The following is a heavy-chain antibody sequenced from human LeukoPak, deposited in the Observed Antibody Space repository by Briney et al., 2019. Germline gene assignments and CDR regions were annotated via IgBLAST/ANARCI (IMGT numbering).Heavy chain of an antibody. V-gene: IGHV3-74*01. J-gene: IGHJ6*02. CDR3: ARYIVVVPAADLYYFYYGMDV. Sequence: VGALRDSCVASVFTFSSSWLHSVCPALGTGGVRVSRIYSVRSSRSYADFVKGLLTMSRDNAKNTLYLLMISLRAEDTAVYYCARYIVVVPAADLYYFYYGMDVWGQGTTVTVSS. D-gene: IGHD2-2*01. CDR2: IYSVRSSR. CDR1: VFTFSSSW.